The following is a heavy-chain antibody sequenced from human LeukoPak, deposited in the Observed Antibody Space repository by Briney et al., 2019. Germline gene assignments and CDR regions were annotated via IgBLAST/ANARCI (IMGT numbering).Heavy chain of an antibody. CDR3: ARGGLRFQHDAIDI. CDR1: GYTFTSYD. V-gene: IGHV1-8*01. J-gene: IGHJ3*02. CDR2: MNPNSGNT. D-gene: IGHD5-12*01. Sequence: ASVKVSCKASGYTFTSYDINWVRQATGQGLEWMGWMNPNSGNTGYAQKFQGRVTMTRNTSISTAYMELSSLRSEDTAVYYCARGGLRFQHDAIDIWGQGTMVTVSS.